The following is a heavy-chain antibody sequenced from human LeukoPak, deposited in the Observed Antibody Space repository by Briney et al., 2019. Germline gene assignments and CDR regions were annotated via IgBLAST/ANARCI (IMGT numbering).Heavy chain of an antibody. D-gene: IGHD3-22*01. CDR2: IYTSGST. J-gene: IGHJ4*02. CDR3: ARVGGYYDSSGSFDY. Sequence: PSETLSLTCTVSGGSISSGSYYWSWIRQPAGKGLEWIGRIYTSGSTNYNPSLKSRVTISVDTSKNQFSLKLSSVTAADTAVYYCARVGGYYDSSGSFDYWGQGTLVTVSS. CDR1: GGSISSGSYY. V-gene: IGHV4-61*02.